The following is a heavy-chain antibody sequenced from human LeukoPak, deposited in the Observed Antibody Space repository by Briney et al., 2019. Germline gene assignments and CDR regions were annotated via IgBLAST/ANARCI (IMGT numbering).Heavy chain of an antibody. V-gene: IGHV1-69*04. Sequence: SVKVSCKASGGTFSSYTISWVRQAPGQGLEWMGRIIPILGIANYAQKFQGRVTITADKSTSTAYMELSSLRSEDTAIYYCAREGIKIFGGWAPFDPWGQGTLVTVS. CDR1: GGTFSSYT. CDR3: AREGIKIFGGWAPFDP. CDR2: IIPILGIA. D-gene: IGHD3-3*01. J-gene: IGHJ5*02.